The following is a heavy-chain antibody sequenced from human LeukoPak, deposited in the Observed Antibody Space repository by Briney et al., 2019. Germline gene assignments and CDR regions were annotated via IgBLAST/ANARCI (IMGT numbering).Heavy chain of an antibody. CDR3: ASRFTVAGHNFDD. CDR1: GYTINSWLY. Sequence: PSETLSLTFAVSGYTINSWLYWGWIRPPPGRGLEWVAKIWETRNTYLNPSLRGRVDISVDESEIQVSLKLDCVAAGCTAVYYCASRFTVAGHNFDDWGQGTQVIVSS. D-gene: IGHD6-19*01. J-gene: IGHJ4*02. V-gene: IGHV4-38-2*01. CDR2: IWETRNT.